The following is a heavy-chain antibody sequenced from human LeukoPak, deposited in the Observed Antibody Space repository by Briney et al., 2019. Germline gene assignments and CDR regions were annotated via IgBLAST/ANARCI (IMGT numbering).Heavy chain of an antibody. CDR3: ARTTGYCSGGSCYSGGYYYYYGMDV. D-gene: IGHD2-15*01. J-gene: IGHJ6*02. CDR1: GFTFSSYG. CDR2: IYSGGST. Sequence: PGGSLRLSCAASGFTFSSYGMHWVRQAPGKGLEWVSVIYSGGSTYYADSVKGRFTISRDNSKNTLYLQMNSLRAEDTAVYYCARTTGYCSGGSCYSGGYYYYYGMDVWGQGTTVTVSS. V-gene: IGHV3-66*01.